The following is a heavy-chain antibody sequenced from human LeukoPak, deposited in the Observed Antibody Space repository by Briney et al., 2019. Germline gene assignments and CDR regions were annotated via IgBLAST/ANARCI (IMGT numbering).Heavy chain of an antibody. CDR2: ISSNGATT. CDR1: GFTFSSYA. V-gene: IGHV3-64*05. CDR3: VKIVMAGGYFDY. J-gene: IGHJ4*02. D-gene: IGHD3-16*01. Sequence: GGSLRLSCSASGFTFSSYAMHWVRQAPGKGLEYVSAISSNGATTYYADSVKGRFTIPRDNSKNTLHFQMSSLRPEDTAVYYCVKIVMAGGYFDYWGQGTLVTVSS.